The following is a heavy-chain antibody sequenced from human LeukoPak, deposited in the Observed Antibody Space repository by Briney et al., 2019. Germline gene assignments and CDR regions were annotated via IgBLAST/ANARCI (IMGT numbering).Heavy chain of an antibody. CDR3: AKDKEIVVVTGSLDY. CDR1: GFTFDDYA. CDR2: ISWNSGSI. J-gene: IGHJ4*02. V-gene: IGHV3-9*01. D-gene: IGHD2-21*02. Sequence: GRSLRLSCAASGFTFDDYAMPWVGQPPGKGLECVLGISWNSGSIGYPDSVKGRFTISRHNAKNSLYLQMNSLRAEDTALYYCAKDKEIVVVTGSLDYWGQGTLVTVSS.